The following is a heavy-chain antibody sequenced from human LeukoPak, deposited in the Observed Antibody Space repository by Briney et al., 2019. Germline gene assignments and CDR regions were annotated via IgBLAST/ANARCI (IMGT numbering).Heavy chain of an antibody. V-gene: IGHV1-2*02. CDR1: GYTFIDHY. CDR3: VRAGHNSNSGGYDF. D-gene: IGHD3-22*01. Sequence: ASVKVSCKPSGYTFIDHYLHWVRQAPGQGLESLGWIDPDTGDTNYPQKFQGRVTMTRDTSSSTAYMELNRLRSDDTAVYYCVRAGHNSNSGGYDFWGLGTLVTVSS. CDR2: IDPDTGDT. J-gene: IGHJ4*02.